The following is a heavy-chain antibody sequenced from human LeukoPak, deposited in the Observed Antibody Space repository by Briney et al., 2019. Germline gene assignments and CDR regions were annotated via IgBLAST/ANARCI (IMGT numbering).Heavy chain of an antibody. V-gene: IGHV1-18*01. CDR3: ARDIRVRVTEFMYF. D-gene: IGHD1-14*01. J-gene: IGHJ4*02. CDR2: ISGYSGDT. CDR1: GYDFLKYD. Sequence: ASVKVSCKASGYDFLKYDITWVRQAPGQGLEWMGWISGYSGDTNYAQSLQGRVTMTTDTSTTTAYLELRNLRSDDTAVYYCARDIRVRVTEFMYFWGQGTLVTVS.